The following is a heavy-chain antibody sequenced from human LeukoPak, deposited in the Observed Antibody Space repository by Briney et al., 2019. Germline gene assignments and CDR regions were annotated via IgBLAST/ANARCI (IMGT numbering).Heavy chain of an antibody. CDR3: ARSGSSGYYFFWYHFPFDP. D-gene: IGHD3-22*01. V-gene: IGHV4-59*01. J-gene: IGHJ5*02. Sequence: SETLSLTCTVSGGSISSYYWSWIRQPPGKGLEWIGYIYYSGSTNYNPSLKSRVTISVDTSKNQFSLKLSSVTAADTAVYYCARSGSSGYYFFWYHFPFDPWGQGTLVTVSS. CDR2: IYYSGST. CDR1: GGSISSYY.